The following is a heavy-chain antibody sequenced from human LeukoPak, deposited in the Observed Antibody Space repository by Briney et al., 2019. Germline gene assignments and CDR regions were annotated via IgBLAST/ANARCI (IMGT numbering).Heavy chain of an antibody. J-gene: IGHJ5*02. Sequence: GASVKVSCKASGYTFTSYDINWVRQATGQGLEWMGWMSPNSGNTGYAQKFQGRVTMTRNTSISTAYMELSSLRSEDTAVYYCARGFVGAVAGTRVVQFDPWGQGTLVTVSS. CDR3: ARGFVGAVAGTRVVQFDP. V-gene: IGHV1-8*02. CDR2: MSPNSGNT. D-gene: IGHD6-19*01. CDR1: GYTFTSYD.